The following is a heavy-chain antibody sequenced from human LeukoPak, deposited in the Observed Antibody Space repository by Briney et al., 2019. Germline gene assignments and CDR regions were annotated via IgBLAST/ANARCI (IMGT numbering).Heavy chain of an antibody. CDR2: INHSGST. CDR1: GGSFSGYY. Sequence: SETLSLTCAVYGGSFSGYYWSWIRQPPGKGLEGIGEINHSGSTNYNPSLKSRVTISVDTSKNQFSLKLSSVTAADTAVYYCARCTYYYDSSGYYYGRYYYYYMDVRGKGTTVTVSS. V-gene: IGHV4-34*01. J-gene: IGHJ6*03. D-gene: IGHD3-22*01. CDR3: ARCTYYYDSSGYYYGRYYYYYMDV.